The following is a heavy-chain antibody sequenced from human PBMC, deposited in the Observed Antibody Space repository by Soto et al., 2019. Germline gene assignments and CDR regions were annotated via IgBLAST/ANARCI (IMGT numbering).Heavy chain of an antibody. Sequence: EVQLVESGGGLVKPGGSLRLSCVASGFTFSGYSINWVRQAPGKGLEWVSYISGPSIYIYYADSVKGRFTISRDNAKSAVYLQMNSLRAEDTAVYYCASGFRNGFNLWGQGTTVSVSS. J-gene: IGHJ6*02. V-gene: IGHV3-21*01. CDR3: ASGFRNGFNL. CDR1: GFTFSGYS. CDR2: ISGPSIYI. D-gene: IGHD2-8*01.